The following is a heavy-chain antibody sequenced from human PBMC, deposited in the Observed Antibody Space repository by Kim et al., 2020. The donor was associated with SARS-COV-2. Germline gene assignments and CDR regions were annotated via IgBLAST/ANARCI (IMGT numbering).Heavy chain of an antibody. CDR1: GFTFSSYA. D-gene: IGHD5-18*01. CDR2: VTDSDSGGHT. V-gene: IGHV3-23*01. Sequence: GGSLRLSCAASGFTFSSYAMHWVRQTPGKGLECVAVVTDSDSGGHTYYKDSVKGRFTISRDNSKNTLYLQMNSLRAEDTALYYCAKGGYSYPNWFDPWGQGTLVTVSS. J-gene: IGHJ5*02. CDR3: AKGGYSYPNWFDP.